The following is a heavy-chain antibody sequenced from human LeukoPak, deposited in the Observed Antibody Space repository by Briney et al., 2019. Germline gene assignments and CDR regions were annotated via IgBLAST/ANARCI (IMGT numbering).Heavy chain of an antibody. J-gene: IGHJ6*02. CDR2: ISKSGDHT. CDR1: GFTFNNYA. CDR3: ATSWGPDTSAFRWGRDGMDV. V-gene: IGHV3-23*01. Sequence: PGGSLRLSGAVSGFTFNNYAMSWVRQAPGKGLEWVSAISKSGDHTYYAASAKGRFTIYRDNSKNTQYLQMNSLRAEDTAVYYCATSWGPDTSAFRWGRDGMDVWGQGTTVIVS. D-gene: IGHD3-16*01.